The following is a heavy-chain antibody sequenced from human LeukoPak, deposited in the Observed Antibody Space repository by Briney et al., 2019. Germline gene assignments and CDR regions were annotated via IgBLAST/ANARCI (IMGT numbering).Heavy chain of an antibody. CDR1: GGSLSSYY. Sequence: PSETLSLTCTVSGGSLSSYYWSWIRQPPGKGLEWIGYIYSSGSTNYSPSLKSRVTISVDTSKNHFSLKLNSVTAADTAVYFCARSANTRASFDYWGQGTLVTVSS. V-gene: IGHV4-59*01. CDR3: ARSANTRASFDY. J-gene: IGHJ4*02. CDR2: IYSSGST.